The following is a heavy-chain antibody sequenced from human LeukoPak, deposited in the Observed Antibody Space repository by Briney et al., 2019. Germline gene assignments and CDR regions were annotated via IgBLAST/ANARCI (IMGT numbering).Heavy chain of an antibody. CDR3: ARDLHPSGWSDFDY. D-gene: IGHD6-19*01. J-gene: IGHJ4*02. CDR1: GFILSHYG. V-gene: IGHV3-33*01. CDR2: TWYDGSKE. Sequence: GGSLRLSCAASGFILSHYGMHWVRQAPGKGLEWVAVTWYDGSKEYYADSVKGRFTISRDISKNTLYLQMNSLRAEDTAVYYCARDLHPSGWSDFDYWGQGTLVTVSS.